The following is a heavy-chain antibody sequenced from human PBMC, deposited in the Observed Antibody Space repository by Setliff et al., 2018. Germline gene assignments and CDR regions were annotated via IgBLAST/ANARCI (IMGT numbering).Heavy chain of an antibody. CDR2: VYYSGYT. J-gene: IGHJ4*02. D-gene: IGHD1-26*01. V-gene: IGHV4-39*07. CDR3: ARDNPIVGATDY. CDR1: GGSVSSTSHY. Sequence: SETLSLTCNVSGGSVSSTSHYWGWIRQPPGKGMEWIGSVYYSGYTYYNPSLQSRVTISVDMSKNQFSMKLTSVTAADTAVYFCARDNPIVGATDYWGQGILVTVSS.